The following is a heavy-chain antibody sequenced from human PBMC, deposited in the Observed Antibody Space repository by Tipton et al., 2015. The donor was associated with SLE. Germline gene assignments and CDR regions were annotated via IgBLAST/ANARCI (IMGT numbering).Heavy chain of an antibody. CDR1: GDSMNNYY. D-gene: IGHD3-3*01. Sequence: GLVKPSQTLSLTCSVSGDSMNNYYWSWIRQPAGMPLEWIGRIYKTGITNYNPSLKGRLSMSVDTSKAHFSLNLNSVTAADTAVFYCARHARNGFNFDIWGQGTMVTVSS. CDR2: IYKTGIT. J-gene: IGHJ3*02. V-gene: IGHV4-4*07. CDR3: ARHARNGFNFDI.